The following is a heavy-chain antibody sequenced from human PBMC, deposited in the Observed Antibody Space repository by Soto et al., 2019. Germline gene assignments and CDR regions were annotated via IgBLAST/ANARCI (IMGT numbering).Heavy chain of an antibody. CDR1: GYTFTSYA. Sequence: ASVKVSCKASGYTFTSYAMHWVRQAPGQRLEWMGWINAGNGNTKYSQKFQGRVTITRDTSASTAYMELSSLRSEDTAVYYCAMGLEPLLNFDYWGQGTLVTVSS. V-gene: IGHV1-3*01. CDR2: INAGNGNT. J-gene: IGHJ4*02. CDR3: AMGLEPLLNFDY. D-gene: IGHD1-1*01.